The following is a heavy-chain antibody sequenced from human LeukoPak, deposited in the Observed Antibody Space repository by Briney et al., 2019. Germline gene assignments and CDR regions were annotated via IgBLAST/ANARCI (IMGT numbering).Heavy chain of an antibody. CDR1: HVSISTYY. CDR2: IHYSGST. D-gene: IGHD3-10*01. CDR3: ARDIYGSGHGWFDT. V-gene: IGHV4-59*01. J-gene: IGHJ5*02. Sequence: PSETLSLICTVSHVSISTYYWSWIRQPPRKGLEWMGYIHYSGSTNYNPSLKSRVTISVDTSKKQLSLMLRSVTAADTAVYYCARDIYGSGHGWFDTWGQGRLVTVSS.